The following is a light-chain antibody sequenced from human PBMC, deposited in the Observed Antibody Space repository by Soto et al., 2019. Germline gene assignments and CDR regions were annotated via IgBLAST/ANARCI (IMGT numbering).Light chain of an antibody. J-gene: IGLJ3*02. V-gene: IGLV2-8*01. Sequence: QYVLTQPPSASGSPGQSVTISCTGTSSDVGAYNYVCWYQQHPGKAPKLIISEVTKRPSGVPDRFSGSKSGNTASRTVTGLQAEDVADYYCSSYAGSNNPWVFGGGTKLTVL. CDR3: SSYAGSNNPWV. CDR1: SSDVGAYNY. CDR2: EVT.